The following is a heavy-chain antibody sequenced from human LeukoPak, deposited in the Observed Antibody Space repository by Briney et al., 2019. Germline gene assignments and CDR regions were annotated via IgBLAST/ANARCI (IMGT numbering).Heavy chain of an antibody. J-gene: IGHJ4*02. CDR3: AKEIAVAVDGGY. D-gene: IGHD6-19*01. CDR1: GFTVSSNY. Sequence: GGSLRLSCAASGFTVSSNYMSWVRQASGKGLEWVSVIYSGGSTYYADSVKGRFTISRDNSKNTLYLQMNSLRAEDTAVYYCAKEIAVAVDGGYWGQGTLVTVSS. CDR2: IYSGGST. V-gene: IGHV3-66*01.